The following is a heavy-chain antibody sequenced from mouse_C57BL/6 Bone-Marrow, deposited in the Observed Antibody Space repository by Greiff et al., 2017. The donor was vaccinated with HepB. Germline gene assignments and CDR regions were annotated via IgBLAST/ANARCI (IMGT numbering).Heavy chain of an antibody. CDR1: GYTFTSYW. J-gene: IGHJ3*01. CDR3: ARQRGGVYYYGSSAWFAY. Sequence: VQLQQPGAELVKPGASVKLSCKASGYTFTSYWMHWVKQRPGRGLEWIGMLDPNSGGTKYNEKFKSKATLTVDKPSSTAYMQRSSLTSEDSAVYYGARQRGGVYYYGSSAWFAYWGQGTLVTVSA. CDR2: LDPNSGGT. V-gene: IGHV1-72*01. D-gene: IGHD1-1*01.